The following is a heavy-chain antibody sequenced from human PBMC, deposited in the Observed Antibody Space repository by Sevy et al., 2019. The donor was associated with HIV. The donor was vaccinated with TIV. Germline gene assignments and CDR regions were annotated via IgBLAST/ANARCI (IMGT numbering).Heavy chain of an antibody. V-gene: IGHV1-18*04. CDR1: GYTFTSYG. CDR3: ARDRHISTSTSDAFDI. D-gene: IGHD1-1*01. CDR2: ISAYNGNT. Sequence: ASVKVSCKASGYTFTSYGISWVRQAPGQGLEWMGWISAYNGNTNYAQKLQGRVTMTTDTSTSTAYMELRSLRSDDTAVYYGARDRHISTSTSDAFDIWGQGTMVTVSS. J-gene: IGHJ3*02.